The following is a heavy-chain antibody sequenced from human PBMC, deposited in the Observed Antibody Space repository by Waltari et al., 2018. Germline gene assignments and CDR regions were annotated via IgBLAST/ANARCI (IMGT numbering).Heavy chain of an antibody. CDR2: IYYSGST. V-gene: IGHV4-39*07. CDR3: SSIAAAGDSPVFDY. D-gene: IGHD6-13*01. CDR1: GGSISSSSYY. J-gene: IGHJ4*02. Sequence: QLQLQESGPGLVKPSETLSLTCTVSGGSISSSSYYWGWIRQPPGKGLEWIGSIYYSGSTYYNPSLKSRFTISVDTSKNQFSLKLSSVTAADTAVYYCSSIAAAGDSPVFDYWGQGTLVTVSS.